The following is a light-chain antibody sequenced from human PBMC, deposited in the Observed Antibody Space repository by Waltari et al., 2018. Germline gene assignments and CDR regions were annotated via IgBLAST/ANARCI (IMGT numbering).Light chain of an antibody. J-gene: IGLJ3*02. CDR2: DVS. CDR3: CSYAGSYTWV. Sequence: QSALTQPLSVSWSPGQSVTFSCTATRNDIGSYNYISWYQHHPGKAPKFIIFDVSKRPSGIPDRFSGSKSGKTASLTISGLQADDEADYYCCSYAGSYTWVFGGGTKLTVL. CDR1: RNDIGSYNY. V-gene: IGLV2-11*01.